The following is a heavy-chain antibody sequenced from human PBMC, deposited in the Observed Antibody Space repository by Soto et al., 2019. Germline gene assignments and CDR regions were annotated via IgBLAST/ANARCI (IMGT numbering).Heavy chain of an antibody. CDR1: GGTFSTYT. Sequence: QVQLVQSGTEVKKPGSLVKVSCKASGGTFSTYTMTWVRQAPGQGLEWMGGIIPLFGTANYAQKFQGRVTITADESTSTVYMELSSLRSEDTAVYYCARSQDSSGYWNNCFDPWGQGTLVTVSS. CDR2: IIPLFGTA. J-gene: IGHJ5*02. CDR3: ARSQDSSGYWNNCFDP. V-gene: IGHV1-69*01. D-gene: IGHD3-22*01.